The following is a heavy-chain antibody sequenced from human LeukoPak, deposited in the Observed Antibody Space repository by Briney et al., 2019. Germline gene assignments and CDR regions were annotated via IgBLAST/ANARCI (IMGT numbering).Heavy chain of an antibody. Sequence: PSETLSLTCTVSGGSISSYYRSWIRQPPGKGLEWIGYIYYSGSTNYNPSLKSRVTISVDTSKNQFSLKLSSVTAADTAVYYCAREVHSSGWYSTRYFDYWGQGTLVTVSS. D-gene: IGHD6-19*01. V-gene: IGHV4-59*01. CDR1: GGSISSYY. CDR2: IYYSGST. J-gene: IGHJ4*02. CDR3: AREVHSSGWYSTRYFDY.